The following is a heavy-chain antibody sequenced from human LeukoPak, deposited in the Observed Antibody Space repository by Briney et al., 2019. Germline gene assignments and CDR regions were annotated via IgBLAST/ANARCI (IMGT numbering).Heavy chain of an antibody. D-gene: IGHD6-19*01. V-gene: IGHV4-39*07. CDR1: GGSISSGGYY. CDR3: ARGGPIAVPGTSPFDY. J-gene: IGHJ4*02. CDR2: IYHSGST. Sequence: SETLSLTCTVSGGSISSGGYYWSWIRQRPGKGLEWIGNIYHSGSTYYNPSLKSRVTMSVDTSKNQFSLKLSSVTAADTAVYYCARGGPIAVPGTSPFDYWGQGTLVTVSS.